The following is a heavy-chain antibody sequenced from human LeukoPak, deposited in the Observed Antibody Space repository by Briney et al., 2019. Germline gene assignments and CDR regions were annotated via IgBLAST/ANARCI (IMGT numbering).Heavy chain of an antibody. CDR3: AIRIAASDFDY. Sequence: PGESLRLSCAASGFTVRNNYMSWVRQAPGRGLEWVSVIFVGSASYADSVRGRFTISRDNSKNTLYLQMNSLRAEDTAVYYCAIRIAASDFDYWGQGTLVTVSS. CDR2: IFVGSA. V-gene: IGHV3-53*01. CDR1: GFTVRNNY. D-gene: IGHD6-13*01. J-gene: IGHJ4*02.